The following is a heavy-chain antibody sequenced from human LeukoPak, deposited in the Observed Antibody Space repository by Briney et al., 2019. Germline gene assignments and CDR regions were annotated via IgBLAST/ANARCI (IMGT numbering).Heavy chain of an antibody. CDR1: GFNFHSHE. V-gene: IGHV3-48*03. D-gene: IGHD2-2*03. J-gene: IGHJ3*02. Sequence: GGSLRLSCAVSGFNFHSHEMNWVRQAPGKGLEFISYISPSGTTMYYADSVNGRFTISRDNAKNSVYLQMNRLRAEDPAVYYCARGGYCTTALCYAMNAFDIWGQGTMVTVSS. CDR2: ISPSGTTM. CDR3: ARGGYCTTALCYAMNAFDI.